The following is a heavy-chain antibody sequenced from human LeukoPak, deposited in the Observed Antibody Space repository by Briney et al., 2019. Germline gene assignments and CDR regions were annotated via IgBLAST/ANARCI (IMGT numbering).Heavy chain of an antibody. D-gene: IGHD3-22*01. V-gene: IGHV3-66*01. CDR1: GFTVSSNY. J-gene: IGHJ6*02. Sequence: GSLRLSCAASGFTVSSNYMSWVRQAPGKGLEWVSVIYSGGSTYYADSVKGRFTISRDNSKNTLYLQMNSLRAEDTAVYYCARDLVHYYDSSGYYHYYYGMDVWGQGTTVTVSS. CDR3: ARDLVHYYDSSGYYHYYYGMDV. CDR2: IYSGGST.